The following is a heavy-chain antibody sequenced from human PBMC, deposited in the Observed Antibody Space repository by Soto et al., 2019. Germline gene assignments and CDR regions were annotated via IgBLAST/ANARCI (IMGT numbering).Heavy chain of an antibody. D-gene: IGHD5-18*01. V-gene: IGHV4-59*01. Sequence: SETLSLTCTVSGGSISNYYWSWIRQSPGKGLEWIGYISYIGTTNYNPSLKSRVTISVDTSKNQFSLRLPSVTAADTAVYYCVRGGGGYGNGMIDYWGQGTPVTVS. CDR2: ISYIGTT. CDR3: VRGGGGYGNGMIDY. J-gene: IGHJ4*02. CDR1: GGSISNYY.